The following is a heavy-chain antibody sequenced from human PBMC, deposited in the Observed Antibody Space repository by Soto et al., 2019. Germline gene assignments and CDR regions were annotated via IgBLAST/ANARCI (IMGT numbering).Heavy chain of an antibody. J-gene: IGHJ4*02. D-gene: IGHD2-21*02. Sequence: GASVKVSCKASGGTFSSYAISWVRQAPGQGLEWMGGIIPIFGTANYAQKFQGRVTITADESTSTAYMELSSLRSEDTAVYYCARDLGYCGGDCSSYFDYWGQGTLVTVSS. CDR2: IIPIFGTA. V-gene: IGHV1-69*13. CDR3: ARDLGYCGGDCSSYFDY. CDR1: GGTFSSYA.